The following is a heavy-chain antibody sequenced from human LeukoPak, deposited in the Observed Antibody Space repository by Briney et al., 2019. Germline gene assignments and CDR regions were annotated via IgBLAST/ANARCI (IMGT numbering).Heavy chain of an antibody. CDR3: ARDPRGEQLVRTEYYFDY. Sequence: PGRSLRLSCAASGFTFDDYAMHWVRQAPGKGLEWVSGISWNSGSIGYADSVKGRFTISRDNAKNSLYLQMNSLRAEDTAVYYCARDPRGEQLVRTEYYFDYWGQGTLVTVSS. CDR1: GFTFDDYA. J-gene: IGHJ4*02. V-gene: IGHV3-9*01. D-gene: IGHD6-6*01. CDR2: ISWNSGSI.